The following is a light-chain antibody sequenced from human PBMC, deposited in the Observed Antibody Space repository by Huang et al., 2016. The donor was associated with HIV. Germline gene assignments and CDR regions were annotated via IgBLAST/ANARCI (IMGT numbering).Light chain of an antibody. CDR1: QSLGSSP. CDR3: QRYGSSPPYT. Sequence: EVVLTQSPDTLSLSPGERATLSCRASQSLGSSPLAWYQQKPGQAPRLLIYATSTRPTGISDRFSGSGSGTDFSLTVTRLEPEDFAVYYCQRYGSSPPYTFGQGTKLEI. CDR2: ATS. V-gene: IGKV3-20*01. J-gene: IGKJ2*01.